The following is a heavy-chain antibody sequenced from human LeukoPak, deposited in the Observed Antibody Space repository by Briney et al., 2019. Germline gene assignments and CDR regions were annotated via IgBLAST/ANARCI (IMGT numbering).Heavy chain of an antibody. J-gene: IGHJ6*03. CDR1: GYTFTSYY. D-gene: IGHD3-10*01. V-gene: IGHV1-46*01. CDR2: INPSGGST. CDR3: AAAMVRGVIRGRYYMDV. Sequence: ASVKVSCKASGYTFTSYYMHWVQQAPGQGLEWMGIINPSGGSTGYAQKFQGRVTMTRDMSTSTVYMELSSLRSEDTAVYYCAAAMVRGVIRGRYYMDVWGKGTTVTVSS.